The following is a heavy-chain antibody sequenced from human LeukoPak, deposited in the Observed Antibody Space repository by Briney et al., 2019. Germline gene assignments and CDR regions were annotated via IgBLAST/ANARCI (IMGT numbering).Heavy chain of an antibody. J-gene: IGHJ4*02. CDR3: AKDVGGYYFTYWSGCFDH. CDR2: ISYDGSNK. D-gene: IGHD3-10*01. Sequence: GGSLRLSCAASGFTFSSYGTHWVRQAPGKGLEWVAVISYDGSNKYYADSVKGRFTISRDNSKNTLYLQMNSLRAEDTAVYYCAKDVGGYYFTYWSGCFDHWGQGTLVTVSS. CDR1: GFTFSSYG. V-gene: IGHV3-30*18.